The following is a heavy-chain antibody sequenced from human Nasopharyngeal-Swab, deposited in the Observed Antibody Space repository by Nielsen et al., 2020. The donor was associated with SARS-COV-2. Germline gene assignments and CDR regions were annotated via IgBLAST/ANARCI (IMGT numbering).Heavy chain of an antibody. CDR3: ARGGYYYDSSGYYDY. CDR1: GFTFSSYS. CDR2: ISSSSSYM. Sequence: GESLKISCAASGFTFSSYSMNWVRQAPGKGLEWVSSISSSSSYMYYADSVKGRFTISRDNAKNSLYLQMNSLRAEDTAVYYCARGGYYYDSSGYYDYWGQGTLVTVSS. V-gene: IGHV3-21*01. D-gene: IGHD3-22*01. J-gene: IGHJ4*02.